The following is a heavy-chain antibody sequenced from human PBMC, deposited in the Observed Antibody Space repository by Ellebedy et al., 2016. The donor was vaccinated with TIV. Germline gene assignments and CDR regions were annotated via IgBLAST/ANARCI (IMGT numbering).Heavy chain of an antibody. J-gene: IGHJ4*02. CDR3: AKGRSGTYIHHAFDY. V-gene: IGHV3-23*01. D-gene: IGHD3-10*01. Sequence: PGGSLRLSCAASGFTFSSYAMTWVRQAPGKGLEWVSSITHNGATTYYADSVKGRFTISRDNSRDTLYLQMNSLRADDTAIYYCAKGRSGTYIHHAFDYWGQGTLVTVSS. CDR2: ITHNGATT. CDR1: GFTFSSYA.